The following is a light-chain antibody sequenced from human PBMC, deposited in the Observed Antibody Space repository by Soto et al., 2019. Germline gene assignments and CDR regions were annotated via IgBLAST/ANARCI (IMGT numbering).Light chain of an antibody. CDR2: DVS. J-gene: IGLJ1*01. CDR1: SSDVGGYNY. V-gene: IGLV2-14*01. Sequence: SALTQPASVSGSPGQSITIACTGTSSDVGGYNYVSWYQQHPGKAPKLMIYDVSNRPSGVSNRFSGSKSGTSASLTISGLQAEDEADYYCQSYDSSLSGYVFGTGTKITVL. CDR3: QSYDSSLSGYV.